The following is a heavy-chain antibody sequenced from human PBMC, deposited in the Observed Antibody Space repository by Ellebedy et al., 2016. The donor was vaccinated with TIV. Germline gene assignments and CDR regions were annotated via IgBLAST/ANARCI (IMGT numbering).Heavy chain of an antibody. Sequence: SETLSLXCTVSGGSISSSSYYWGWIRQPPGKGLEWIGSIYYSGSTYYNPSLKSRVTISVDTSKNQFSLKLSSVTAADTAVYYCARDLGQWLVTDYYYYGMDVWGQGTTVTVSS. J-gene: IGHJ6*02. CDR1: GGSISSSSYY. CDR2: IYYSGST. V-gene: IGHV4-39*07. D-gene: IGHD6-19*01. CDR3: ARDLGQWLVTDYYYYGMDV.